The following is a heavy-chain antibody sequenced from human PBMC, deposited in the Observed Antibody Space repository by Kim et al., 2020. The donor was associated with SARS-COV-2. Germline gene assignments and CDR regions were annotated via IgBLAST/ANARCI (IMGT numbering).Heavy chain of an antibody. Sequence: GGSLRLSCAASGFTFSSYGMHWVRQAPGKGLEWVAVISYDGSNKYYADSVKGRFTISRDNSKNTLYLQMNSLRAEDTAVYYCAKSQGGGWYYYFDYWGQGTLVTVSS. D-gene: IGHD6-19*01. CDR2: ISYDGSNK. J-gene: IGHJ4*02. CDR1: GFTFSSYG. CDR3: AKSQGGGWYYYFDY. V-gene: IGHV3-30*18.